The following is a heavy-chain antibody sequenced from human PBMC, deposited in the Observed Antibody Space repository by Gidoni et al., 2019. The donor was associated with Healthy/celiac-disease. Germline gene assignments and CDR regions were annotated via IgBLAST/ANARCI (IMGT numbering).Heavy chain of an antibody. CDR1: GFTFSDYY. Sequence: QVQLVESGGGSVKPGGSLRLSCSAFGFTFSDYYMRWIRQAPGKGLEWVSYIRSSSSYTNYADSVKGRFTISRDNAKNSLYLQMNSLRAEDTAVYYCARDRSSDYYYYMDVWGKGTTVTVSS. J-gene: IGHJ6*03. CDR3: ARDRSSDYYYYMDV. D-gene: IGHD6-19*01. CDR2: IRSSSSYT. V-gene: IGHV3-11*05.